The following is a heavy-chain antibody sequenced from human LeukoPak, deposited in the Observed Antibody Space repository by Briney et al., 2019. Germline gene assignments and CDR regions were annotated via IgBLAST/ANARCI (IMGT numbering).Heavy chain of an antibody. CDR3: ASSQDQLLYDYYYYYYMDV. V-gene: IGHV3-11*01. J-gene: IGHJ6*03. CDR1: GFTFSDYY. Sequence: GGSLRLSCAASGFTFSDYYMSWIRQAPGKGLEWVSYISHRVSDVQYADSVKGRFTISRDNARNSLYLQMNGLRAEDTAVYYCASSQDQLLYDYYYYYYMDVWGKGTTVTVSS. D-gene: IGHD2-2*02. CDR2: ISHRVSDV.